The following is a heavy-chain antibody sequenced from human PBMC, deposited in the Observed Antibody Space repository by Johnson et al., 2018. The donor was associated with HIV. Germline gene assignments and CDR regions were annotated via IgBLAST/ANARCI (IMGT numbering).Heavy chain of an antibody. V-gene: IGHV3-33*01. D-gene: IGHD1-26*01. J-gene: IGHJ3*02. Sequence: QVQLVESGGGVVQPGRSLRLSCAASGFTFSTYGMHWVRQAPGTGLEWVAVMWYDGSNKYYADSVKGRFTISRDNSKNTLYLQMNSLRAEDTAVYYCASREVGAKSEHAFDIWGQGTMVTVSS. CDR1: GFTFSTYG. CDR3: ASREVGAKSEHAFDI. CDR2: MWYDGSNK.